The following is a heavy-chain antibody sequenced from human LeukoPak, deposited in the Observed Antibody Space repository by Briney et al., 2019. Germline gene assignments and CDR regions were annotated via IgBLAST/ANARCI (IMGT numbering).Heavy chain of an antibody. CDR3: ARDVLAAAGENWFDP. CDR1: GGTFSSYA. Sequence: GASVKVSCKASGGTFSSYAISWVRQAPGQGLEWMGGIIPIFGTANYAQKFQGRATITADESTSTAYMELSSLRSEDTAVYYCARDVLAAAGENWFDPWGQGTLVTVTS. J-gene: IGHJ5*02. V-gene: IGHV1-69*01. CDR2: IIPIFGTA. D-gene: IGHD6-13*01.